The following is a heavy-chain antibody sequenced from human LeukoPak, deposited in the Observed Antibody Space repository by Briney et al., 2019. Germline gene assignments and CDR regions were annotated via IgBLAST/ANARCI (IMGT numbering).Heavy chain of an antibody. V-gene: IGHV3-23*01. CDR1: GFTFSKYG. CDR3: AKAQGYYDC. CDR2: IGVGGTT. J-gene: IGHJ4*02. Sequence: AGSLRLSCAASGFTFSKYGMNWVRQAPGKGLEWVSGIGVGGTTYYADSVKSRFTISRDTSKNTLYLQMNSLRAEDTAVYYCAKAQGYYDCWGQRTLVTVSS. D-gene: IGHD3-22*01.